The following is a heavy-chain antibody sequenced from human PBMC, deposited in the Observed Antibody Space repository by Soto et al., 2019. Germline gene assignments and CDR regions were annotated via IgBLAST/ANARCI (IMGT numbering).Heavy chain of an antibody. CDR1: GGNISNGVYY. D-gene: IGHD2-21*02. Sequence: SETLSLTCTLPGGNISNGVYYWSLIHKPPGKGLEWMGYIYYSGSTYYNPSLKSRVTISVDTSKNQFSLKLSSVTAADTAVYYCARAMVVTQNWFDPWGQGTLVTVSS. CDR3: ARAMVVTQNWFDP. V-gene: IGHV4-30-4*01. J-gene: IGHJ5*02. CDR2: IYYSGST.